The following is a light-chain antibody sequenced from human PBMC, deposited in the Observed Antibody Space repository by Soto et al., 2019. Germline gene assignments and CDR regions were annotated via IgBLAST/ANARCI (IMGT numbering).Light chain of an antibody. J-gene: IGKJ4*01. CDR1: QGISSW. CDR2: AAS. V-gene: IGKV1-12*01. CDR3: QQGNSFPLT. Sequence: DIQMTQSPSSVSASVGDRVTITCRSSQGISSWLAWFQQKPGEAPRLLIYAASSLHSGVPSRFSGSGSGTDFTLTISRLQPEDFATSYCQQGNSFPLTFGGGTKVEIK.